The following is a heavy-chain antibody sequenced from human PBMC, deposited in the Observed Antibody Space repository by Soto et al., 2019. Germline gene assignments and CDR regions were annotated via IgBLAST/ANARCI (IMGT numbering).Heavy chain of an antibody. CDR1: GFTFRGYA. Sequence: EEQLLESGGGLAQPGGSLRLSCAASGFTFRGYAMSWVRQAPGKGPEWVSGISGSGDSTYHAKSVKGRFIISRDNSKNTLHLEINSLRAEDTAVYYCAKAYGASHSPFDCWGQGTLVAVSS. V-gene: IGHV3-23*01. CDR3: AKAYGASHSPFDC. CDR2: ISGSGDST. D-gene: IGHD2-21*01. J-gene: IGHJ4*02.